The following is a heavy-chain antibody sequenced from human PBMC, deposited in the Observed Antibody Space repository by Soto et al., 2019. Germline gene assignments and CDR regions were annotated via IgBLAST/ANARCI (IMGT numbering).Heavy chain of an antibody. CDR2: ISYDGSNK. Sequence: QVQLVESGGGVVQPGRSLRLSCAASGFTFSSYAMHWVRQAPGKGLEWVAVISYDGSNKYYADSVKGRFTISRDNSKKTLYLQMNSLRAEDTAVYYCARLDRETGRYCSGGSCPCDSWGQGTLVTVSS. V-gene: IGHV3-30-3*01. J-gene: IGHJ5*01. CDR1: GFTFSSYA. CDR3: ARLDRETGRYCSGGSCPCDS. D-gene: IGHD2-15*01.